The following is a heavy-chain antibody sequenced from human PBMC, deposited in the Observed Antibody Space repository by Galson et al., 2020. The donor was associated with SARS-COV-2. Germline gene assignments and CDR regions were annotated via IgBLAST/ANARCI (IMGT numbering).Heavy chain of an antibody. Sequence: SETLSLTCTVSGGSISVGRYYWSWIRQPAAKGLEFIGRIFPSGSTNYNPSLKSRVTMSIDTSKNQFSLKLTSVTAADTAVYYCAGVELGDGAFDDWGQGTLVTVSS. CDR1: GGSISVGRYY. D-gene: IGHD7-27*01. V-gene: IGHV4-61*02. CDR2: IFPSGST. J-gene: IGHJ4*02. CDR3: AGVELGDGAFDD.